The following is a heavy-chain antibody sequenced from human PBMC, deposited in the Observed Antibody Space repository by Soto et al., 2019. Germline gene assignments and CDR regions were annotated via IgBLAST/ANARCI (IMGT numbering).Heavy chain of an antibody. D-gene: IGHD2-15*01. CDR3: ARGGGGNFCDY. V-gene: IGHV3-33*01. CDR1: GFTFSSYG. Sequence: QVQLVESGGGVVQPGRSLRLSCTASGFTFSSYGMHWVRQAPGKGLEWVAVIWYDGSNKYYADSVKGRVTISRDNSKNTLYREMNSLRAEDTAVYYCARGGGGNFCDYWGQGTLVTVSS. CDR2: IWYDGSNK. J-gene: IGHJ4*02.